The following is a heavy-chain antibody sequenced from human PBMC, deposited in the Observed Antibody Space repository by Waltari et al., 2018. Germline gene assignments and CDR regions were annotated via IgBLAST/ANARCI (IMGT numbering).Heavy chain of an antibody. J-gene: IGHJ4*02. Sequence: QVQLVQSGAEVKKPGSSVKVSCKASGGPFSSYAISWVRQATGQGCEWMGGIIPIFGTANYAQKFQGRVTITADESTSTAYMELSSLRSEDTAVYYCARGRMVATDRYYFDYWGQGTLVTVSS. CDR2: IIPIFGTA. CDR3: ARGRMVATDRYYFDY. CDR1: GGPFSSYA. V-gene: IGHV1-69*12. D-gene: IGHD5-12*01.